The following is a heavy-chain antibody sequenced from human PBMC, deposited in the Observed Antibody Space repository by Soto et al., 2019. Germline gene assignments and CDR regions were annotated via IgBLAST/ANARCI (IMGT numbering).Heavy chain of an antibody. V-gene: IGHV3-13*04. CDR1: GFTFSTYD. D-gene: IGHD6-6*01. J-gene: IGHJ6*02. CDR2: IGTTGDT. CDR3: AKDRGTSASRVWGHYYGMDV. Sequence: EVQLVESGGGLVQPGGSLRLSCAASGFTFSTYDMHWVRQVTGKGLEWVSAIGTTGDTYYPGSVKGRFTISRDDAKNSLYLQMNSLGAGDTAVYYCAKDRGTSASRVWGHYYGMDVWGQETTVTVSS.